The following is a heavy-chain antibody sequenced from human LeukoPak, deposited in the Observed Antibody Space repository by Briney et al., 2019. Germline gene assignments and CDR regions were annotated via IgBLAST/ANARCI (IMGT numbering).Heavy chain of an antibody. D-gene: IGHD3-22*01. CDR3: AKAPRYYDSSGYYYFDY. CDR2: ISYDGSNK. J-gene: IGHJ4*02. Sequence: PGRSLRLSCAASGFTFSSYGMHWVRQAPGKGLEWVAVISYDGSNKYYADSVKGRFTISRDNSKNTLYLQMNSLRAEDTAVYYCAKAPRYYDSSGYYYFDYWGQGTLVTVSS. CDR1: GFTFSSYG. V-gene: IGHV3-30*18.